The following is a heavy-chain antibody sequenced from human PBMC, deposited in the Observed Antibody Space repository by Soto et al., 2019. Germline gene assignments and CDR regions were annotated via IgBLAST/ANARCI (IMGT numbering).Heavy chain of an antibody. J-gene: IGHJ4*02. CDR2: ISSSSSYI. V-gene: IGHV3-21*01. D-gene: IGHD3-22*01. Sequence: EVQLVESGGGLVKPGGSLRLSCAASGFTFSSYSRNWVRQAPGKGLEWVSSISSSSSYIYYTDSLKGRFTISRDNAKNSLYMQMNSLRAEDTPVYYCVREESYYDSSGYYPFDYWGQGTLVTVSS. CDR3: VREESYYDSSGYYPFDY. CDR1: GFTFSSYS.